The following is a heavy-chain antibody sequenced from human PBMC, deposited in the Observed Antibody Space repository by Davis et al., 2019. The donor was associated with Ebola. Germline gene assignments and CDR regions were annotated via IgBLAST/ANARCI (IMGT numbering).Heavy chain of an antibody. Sequence: GESLKISCAASGFTFDDYAMHWVRQAPGKGLEWVSLISWDGGSTYYADSVKGRFTVSRDNAKNSLYLQMNSLRAEDTAVYYCVRDPALVVTGGGWFFGLWGRGTLVTVSS. J-gene: IGHJ2*01. CDR3: VRDPALVVTGGGWFFGL. D-gene: IGHD2-21*02. CDR2: ISWDGGST. V-gene: IGHV3-43D*03. CDR1: GFTFDDYA.